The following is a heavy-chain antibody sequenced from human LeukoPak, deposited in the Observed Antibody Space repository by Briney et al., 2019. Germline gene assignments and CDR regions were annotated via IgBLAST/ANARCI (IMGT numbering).Heavy chain of an antibody. CDR3: ARGGSGSYWVDY. CDR1: GGSFSGYY. D-gene: IGHD1-26*01. CDR2: IYYSGST. J-gene: IGHJ4*02. Sequence: SETLSLTCAVYGGSFSGYYWSWIRQPPGKGLEWIGYIYYSGSTNYNPSLKSRVTISVDTSKNQFSLELRSVTAADTAVYYCARGGSGSYWVDYWGQGTLVTVSS. V-gene: IGHV4-59*12.